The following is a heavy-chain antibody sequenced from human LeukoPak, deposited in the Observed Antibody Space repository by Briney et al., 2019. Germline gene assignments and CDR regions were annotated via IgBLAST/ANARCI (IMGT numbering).Heavy chain of an antibody. CDR3: ARLQMYSSGWYGGYFDY. Sequence: GGSLRLSCAASGFTFSSYAMSWVRQAPGKGLEWVSAISGSGGSTYYADSVKGRFTISRDNSKNTLYLQMNSLRAEDTAVYYCARLQMYSSGWYGGYFDYWGQGTLVTVSS. J-gene: IGHJ4*02. CDR2: ISGSGGST. CDR1: GFTFSSYA. D-gene: IGHD6-19*01. V-gene: IGHV3-23*01.